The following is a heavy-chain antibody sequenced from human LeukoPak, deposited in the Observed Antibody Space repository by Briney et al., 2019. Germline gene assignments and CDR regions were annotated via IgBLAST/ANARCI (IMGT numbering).Heavy chain of an antibody. CDR2: ISRSGGNT. J-gene: IGHJ4*02. V-gene: IGHV3-64*01. Sequence: GGSLRLSCAASGFTISRSSMHWVRQAPGKGLEFVSAISRSGGNTYYANSVKGRFTISRDTSKNTLYLQVGSLRVEDMAVYYCAKEDTTGTLGYWGQGTLVTVSS. CDR1: GFTISRSS. D-gene: IGHD1-1*01. CDR3: AKEDTTGTLGY.